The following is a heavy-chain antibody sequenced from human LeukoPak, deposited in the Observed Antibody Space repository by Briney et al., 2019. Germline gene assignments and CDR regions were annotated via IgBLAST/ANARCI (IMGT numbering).Heavy chain of an antibody. V-gene: IGHV4-4*07. CDR1: GGSISSYY. D-gene: IGHD4-23*01. CDR2: IYTSGST. J-gene: IGHJ3*02. CDR3: ARDPVVVTPHAFDI. Sequence: SETLSLTCTVSGGSISSYYWSWIRQPAGKGLEWIGRIYTSGSTNYTPSLKSRVTMSVDTSKNQFSLKLSSVTAADTAVYYCARDPVVVTPHAFDIWGQGTMVTVSS.